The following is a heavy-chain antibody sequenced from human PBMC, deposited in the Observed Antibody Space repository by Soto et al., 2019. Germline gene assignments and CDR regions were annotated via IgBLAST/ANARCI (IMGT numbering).Heavy chain of an antibody. CDR3: ARDPDAEYSGNYHTPRSLDS. J-gene: IGHJ4*02. CDR2: ISSSSKYI. CDR1: GFTFSSYA. V-gene: IGHV3-21*01. D-gene: IGHD1-26*01. Sequence: GGSLRLSCIGSGFTFSSYAMNWVRQAPGKGLEWVSSISSSSKYIYYTDSVKGRFTISRDNAKNSLYLQMNGLRAEDTALYYCARDPDAEYSGNYHTPRSLDSWGQGTQVTAPQ.